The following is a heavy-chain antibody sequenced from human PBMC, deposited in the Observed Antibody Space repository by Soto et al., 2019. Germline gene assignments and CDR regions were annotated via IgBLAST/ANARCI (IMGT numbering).Heavy chain of an antibody. D-gene: IGHD4-4*01. CDR1: EFTVSNNY. CDR3: VRGGYSSSWERLDP. CDR2: IYSGGST. V-gene: IGHV3-53*05. Sequence: LRLSCAVSEFTVSNNYMIWVRQAPGKGLEWVSVIYSGGSTYSADSVKGRFSISRDNSRNTLYLEMNSLRTEDTAMYYCVRGGYSSSWERLDPWGQGTLVTVSS. J-gene: IGHJ5*02.